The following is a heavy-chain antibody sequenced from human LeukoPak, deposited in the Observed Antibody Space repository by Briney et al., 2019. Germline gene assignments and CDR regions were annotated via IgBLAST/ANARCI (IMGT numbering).Heavy chain of an antibody. D-gene: IGHD4-11*01. Sequence: SQTLSLTCAISGDSVSSNSAAWNWIRQSPSRGLEWLGKIYYRSKWNYDYALSVKSRITINADTSKNQFSLQLKSVTPEDTAIYYCARESHSFDYWGQGILVSVSS. CDR3: ARESHSFDY. V-gene: IGHV6-1*01. CDR1: GDSVSSNSAA. CDR2: IYYRSKWNY. J-gene: IGHJ4*02.